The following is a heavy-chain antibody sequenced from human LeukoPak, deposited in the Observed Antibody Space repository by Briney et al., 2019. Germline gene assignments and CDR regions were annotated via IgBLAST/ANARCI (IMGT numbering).Heavy chain of an antibody. Sequence: GGSLRLSCAASGFTFSSYWMHWVRQAPGKGLVWVSRINSDGSSTSYADSVKGRFTISRDNAKNTLYLQMNSLRAEDTALYYCAKDLYPRGVVPAVGPDYWGQGTLVTVSS. CDR3: AKDLYPRGVVPAVGPDY. D-gene: IGHD2-2*01. V-gene: IGHV3-74*01. CDR1: GFTFSSYW. J-gene: IGHJ4*02. CDR2: INSDGSST.